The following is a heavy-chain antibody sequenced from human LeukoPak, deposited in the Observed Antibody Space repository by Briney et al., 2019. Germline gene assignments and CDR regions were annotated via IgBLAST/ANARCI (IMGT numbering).Heavy chain of an antibody. J-gene: IGHJ4*02. CDR3: ARDVQSGYYGY. Sequence: GGSLRLSCAASGFTFSSYAMSWVRQAPGKGLEWVANIKQDGSEKYYVDSVKGRFTISRDNAKNSLYLQMNSLGAEDTAVYYCARDVQSGYYGYWGQGTLVTVSS. CDR1: GFTFSSYA. V-gene: IGHV3-7*01. D-gene: IGHD3-22*01. CDR2: IKQDGSEK.